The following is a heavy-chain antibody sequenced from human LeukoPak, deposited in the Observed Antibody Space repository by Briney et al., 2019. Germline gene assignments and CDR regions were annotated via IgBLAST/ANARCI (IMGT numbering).Heavy chain of an antibody. J-gene: IGHJ4*02. CDR2: IYWDDDK. Sequence: SGPTLVNPTQTLTLTCTICGFSLSTTGVGVGWIRLPPGKALEWLALIYWDDDKRYSQSLQSRLNITKDTSKKQVVLTMTNMDPGDTATYYCAHRGPHGGTYFPYWGQGTLVTVSS. CDR3: AHRGPHGGTYFPY. CDR1: GFSLSTTGVG. V-gene: IGHV2-5*02. D-gene: IGHD3-16*01.